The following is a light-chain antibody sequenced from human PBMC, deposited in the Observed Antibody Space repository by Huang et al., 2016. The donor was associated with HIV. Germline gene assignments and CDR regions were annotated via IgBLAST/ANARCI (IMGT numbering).Light chain of an antibody. CDR2: WAS. CDR1: QSVLYSSNNKNY. CDR3: QQYYSAPLT. J-gene: IGKJ4*01. V-gene: IGKV4-1*01. Sequence: DIVMTQSPDSLAVSLGERATINCKSSQSVLYSSNNKNYLVWYKQKPGQPPKLLIYWASTRESGVPDRFSGSGSGTDFTLTISSLQAEDVAVYYCQQYYSAPLTFGGGTKVEIK.